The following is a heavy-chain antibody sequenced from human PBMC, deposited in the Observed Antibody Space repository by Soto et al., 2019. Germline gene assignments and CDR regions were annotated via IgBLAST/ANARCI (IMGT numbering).Heavy chain of an antibody. CDR3: ATGALTPLLWLRYLNLFDP. V-gene: IGHV4-39*01. Sequence: SGSMSLACSVSGGSIRCSSSSWGWIHKPPGKGLEWIGSIYYSGSTYYNPSLKSRVTISVDTSKNQFSLKLSSVTAADTAVYYCATGALTPLLWLRYLNLFDPWCQGALVT. D-gene: IGHD5-18*01. CDR2: IYYSGST. J-gene: IGHJ5*02. CDR1: GGSIRCSSSS.